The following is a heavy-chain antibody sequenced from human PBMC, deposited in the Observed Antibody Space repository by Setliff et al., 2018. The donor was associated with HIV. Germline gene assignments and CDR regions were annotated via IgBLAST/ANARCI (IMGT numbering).Heavy chain of an antibody. Sequence: PGESLKISCKGFGYSFTSYLIAWVRQTPGKGLEWMGNIHPRDSDTRYSPSFQGQVTLSVDKSISTAYLQWSSLKGSDTAMYYCVRHVSSSAVFDPWGQGTLVTVSS. CDR1: GYSFTSYL. CDR2: IHPRDSDT. D-gene: IGHD3-10*01. CDR3: VRHVSSSAVFDP. J-gene: IGHJ5*02. V-gene: IGHV5-51*01.